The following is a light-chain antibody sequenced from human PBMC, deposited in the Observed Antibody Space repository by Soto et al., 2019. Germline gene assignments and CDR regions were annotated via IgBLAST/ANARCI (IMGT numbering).Light chain of an antibody. CDR3: QQYGSSPPYT. V-gene: IGKV3-20*01. CDR1: QSVSSSY. CDR2: GAS. J-gene: IGKJ2*01. Sequence: EIVLTQSPGTLSLSPGERATLSCRASQSVSSSYLAWYQQKPGQAPRLLIYGASSRATGIPDRFSGSGSGKYFTLTISRLEPEDVAVYYCQQYGSSPPYTFGQGTKLEIK.